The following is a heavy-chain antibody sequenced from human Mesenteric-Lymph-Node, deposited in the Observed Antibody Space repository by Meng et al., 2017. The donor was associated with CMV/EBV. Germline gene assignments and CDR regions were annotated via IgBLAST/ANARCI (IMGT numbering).Heavy chain of an antibody. CDR2: ISAYNGNP. D-gene: IGHD2-2*03. CDR3: AMLSRGYCNSGTCRGAFDI. Sequence: ASVKVSCKPAGYAFTTYGISWVRQAPGQGLEWVGWISAYNGNPTYAENFQGRVTVTIDTSTITAYMELRSLRSDDTAVYYCAMLSRGYCNSGTCRGAFDIWGQGTMVTVSS. CDR1: GYAFTTYG. V-gene: IGHV1-18*01. J-gene: IGHJ3*02.